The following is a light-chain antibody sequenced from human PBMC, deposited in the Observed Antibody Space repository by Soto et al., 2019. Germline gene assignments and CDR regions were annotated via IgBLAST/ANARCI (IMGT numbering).Light chain of an antibody. V-gene: IGKV1-5*03. CDR3: QQYNSYPFT. CDR1: QSMTSW. J-gene: IGKJ3*01. CDR2: KAS. Sequence: DIQMTQSPSTLSASVGDRVTITCRASQSMTSWLAWYQQKPGKAPKLLIYKASSLESGVPSRFSGSGSGKEFTLTISSLQPYDFATYYCQQYNSYPFTFRPGTKVDIK.